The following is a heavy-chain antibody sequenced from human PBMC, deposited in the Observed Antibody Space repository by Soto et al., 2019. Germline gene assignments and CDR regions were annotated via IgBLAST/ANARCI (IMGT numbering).Heavy chain of an antibody. CDR2: ISGSGGST. CDR1: GFTFGIYA. J-gene: IGHJ4*02. CDR3: AVSSGWPFDY. D-gene: IGHD6-19*01. V-gene: IGHV3-23*01. Sequence: GGSLRLSCSASGFTFGIYAMSWVRQAPGKGLEWVSAISGSGGSTYYADSVKGRFTISRDNSKNTLYLQMNSLRAEDTAVYYCAVSSGWPFDYWGQGTLVTVSS.